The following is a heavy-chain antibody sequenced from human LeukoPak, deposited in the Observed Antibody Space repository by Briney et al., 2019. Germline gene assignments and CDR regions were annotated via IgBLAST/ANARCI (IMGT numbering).Heavy chain of an antibody. CDR3: AKDLGDDFWSGALDY. Sequence: GRSLRLSCAASGFTFSSYGMHWVRQAPGKGLEWVAVISYDGSNKYYADSVKGRFTISRDNSKKTLYLQMNSLRAEDTAVYYCAKDLGDDFWSGALDYWGQGTLVTVSS. CDR1: GFTFSSYG. D-gene: IGHD3-3*01. J-gene: IGHJ4*02. CDR2: ISYDGSNK. V-gene: IGHV3-30*18.